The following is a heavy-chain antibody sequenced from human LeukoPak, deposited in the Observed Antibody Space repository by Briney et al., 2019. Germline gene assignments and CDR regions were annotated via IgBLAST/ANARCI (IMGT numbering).Heavy chain of an antibody. CDR3: ARDSWGFDF. J-gene: IGHJ4*02. D-gene: IGHD7-27*01. CDR2: MSYDGSNK. V-gene: IGHV3-30*04. Sequence: PGGSLRLSCAASGSTFSNFAMHWVRQAPGKGLEWVAMMSYDGSNKYTDSVKGRFTISRDNSKNMVDLYMSNLKIEDTAVYYCARDSWGFDFWGQGTLVTVSS. CDR1: GSTFSNFA.